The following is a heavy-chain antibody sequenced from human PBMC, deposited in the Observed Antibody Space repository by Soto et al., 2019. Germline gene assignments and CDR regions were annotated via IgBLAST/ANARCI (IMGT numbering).Heavy chain of an antibody. CDR3: VRGYCKTNACSGYFQH. V-gene: IGHV1-46*04. CDR1: GYNFTTYF. D-gene: IGHD2-15*01. CDR2: IHPTNGRT. J-gene: IGHJ1*01. Sequence: QVQLVQSGAEVKKPGASVKVACKASGYNFTTYFIHWVRQAPGQGLEWMGMIHPTNGRTAYAQKLQGRVTMTRDTSTSTAYMALSKLTSEDRAVYFSVRGYCKTNACSGYFQHWGQGTLVTVSS.